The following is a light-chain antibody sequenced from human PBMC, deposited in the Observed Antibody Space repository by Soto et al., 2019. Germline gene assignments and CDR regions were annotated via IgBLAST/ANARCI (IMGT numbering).Light chain of an antibody. J-gene: IGKJ5*01. CDR2: AAS. Sequence: DIQLTQSPSFLSASVGDRVTITCRASQGIGSFLVWYQQRPGKAPKLLIYAASTLQSGVPSRFSGSGSGTEFTLTISSLQPEDFATYYCQQLHSYPITFGQGTRLEIK. CDR3: QQLHSYPIT. V-gene: IGKV1-9*01. CDR1: QGIGSF.